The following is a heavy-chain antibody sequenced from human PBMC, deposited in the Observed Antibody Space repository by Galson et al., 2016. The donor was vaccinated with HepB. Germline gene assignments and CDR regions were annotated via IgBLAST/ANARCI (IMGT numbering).Heavy chain of an antibody. CDR3: ARGGGAAAAA. CDR2: IYSSGNT. V-gene: IGHV3-53*01. CDR1: GFTVSNNY. Sequence: SLRLSCAASGFTVSNNYMRWVRQAPGKALEWVSLIYSSGNTHYADSVKGRFTISRDSSKNTVYLQMNSLRVDDTAVYYYARGGGAAAAAWGQGTLVTVSS. J-gene: IGHJ5*02. D-gene: IGHD6-13*01.